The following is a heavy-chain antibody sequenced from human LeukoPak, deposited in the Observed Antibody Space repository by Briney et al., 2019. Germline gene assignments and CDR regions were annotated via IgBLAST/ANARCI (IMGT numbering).Heavy chain of an antibody. Sequence: GGSLRLSCAASGFTFNNYAMYWVRQAPLKGLEWVAVISYDGNNKYSADSVSARFTISRDNSKNTLYLQMSSLRTEDTAVYYCARDRDRDIIGDGMDVWGKGTTVTVSS. J-gene: IGHJ6*04. D-gene: IGHD3-9*01. V-gene: IGHV3-30*04. CDR3: ARDRDRDIIGDGMDV. CDR2: ISYDGNNK. CDR1: GFTFNNYA.